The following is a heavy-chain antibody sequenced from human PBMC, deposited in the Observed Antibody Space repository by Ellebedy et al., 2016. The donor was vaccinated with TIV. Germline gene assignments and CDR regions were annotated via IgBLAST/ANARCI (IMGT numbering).Heavy chain of an antibody. CDR3: ARYRSLVQADMDV. Sequence: SVKVSXXASGGTFSSYAISWVRQAPGQGLEWMGGIIPIFGTANYAQKFQGGVTITADESTSTAYMELSNLRSEDTAVYYCARYRSLVQADMDVWGQGTTVTVSS. CDR2: IIPIFGTA. J-gene: IGHJ6*02. CDR1: GGTFSSYA. D-gene: IGHD6-13*01. V-gene: IGHV1-69*13.